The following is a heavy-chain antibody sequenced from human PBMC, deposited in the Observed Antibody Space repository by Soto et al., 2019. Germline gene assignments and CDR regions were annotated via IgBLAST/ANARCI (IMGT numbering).Heavy chain of an antibody. CDR3: ARDDVLCDGGRCYGVPLDV. D-gene: IGHD2-15*01. J-gene: IGHJ6*04. V-gene: IGHV1-69*05. CDR2: IIPIFGTA. Sequence: SVKVSCKAPGGTFSSYAISWVRQAPGQGLEWMGGIIPIFGTANYAQKFQGRFTISRDTSENTLHLQMDSLRAEDTAVYYCARDDVLCDGGRCYGVPLDVWGKGTTVTVSS. CDR1: GGTFSSYA.